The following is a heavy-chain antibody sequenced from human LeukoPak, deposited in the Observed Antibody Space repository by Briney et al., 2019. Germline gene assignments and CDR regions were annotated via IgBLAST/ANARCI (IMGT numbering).Heavy chain of an antibody. Sequence: GGSLRLSCAASGFTFSSYAMSWVRQAPGKGLEWVSAISGSGGSTYYADSVTGRFTISRDNSKNTLYLQMNSLRAEDTAVYYCAAYNWNDPGYFDYWGQGTLVTVSS. V-gene: IGHV3-23*01. CDR2: ISGSGGST. CDR3: AAYNWNDPGYFDY. CDR1: GFTFSSYA. D-gene: IGHD1-1*01. J-gene: IGHJ4*02.